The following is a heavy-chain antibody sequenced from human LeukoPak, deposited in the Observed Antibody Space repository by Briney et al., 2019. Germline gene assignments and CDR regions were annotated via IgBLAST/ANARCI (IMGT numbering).Heavy chain of an antibody. D-gene: IGHD3-10*01. J-gene: IGHJ4*02. Sequence: PSETLSLTCSVSGFSISTGYSWGWIRQPPGKGLEWIATIYHHGNTYFNPSLMSRAFISLDTSKNQFSLRLTSVTAADTAMYYCAREVDSWFGDLLSHFDSWGQGTQVTVSS. CDR2: IYHHGNT. CDR3: AREVDSWFGDLLSHFDS. V-gene: IGHV4-38-2*02. CDR1: GFSISTGYS.